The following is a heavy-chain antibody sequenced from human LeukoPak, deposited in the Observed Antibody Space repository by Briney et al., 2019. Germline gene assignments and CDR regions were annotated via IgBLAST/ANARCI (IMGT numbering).Heavy chain of an antibody. D-gene: IGHD6-13*01. CDR2: ISSSSSYM. J-gene: IGHJ5*02. V-gene: IGHV3-21*01. CDR3: ARDPRRPIAAGGPYWFDP. Sequence: AGGSLRLSCAASGFTFSIYNMNWVRQAPGKGLEWVSSISSSSSYMYYADSMKGRFTISRDNAKNSLYLQMNSLRAEDTAVYYCARDPRRPIAAGGPYWFDPWGQGTLVTVSS. CDR1: GFTFSIYN.